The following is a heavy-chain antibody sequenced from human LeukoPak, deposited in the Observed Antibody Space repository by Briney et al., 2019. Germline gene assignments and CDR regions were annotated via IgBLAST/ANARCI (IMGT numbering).Heavy chain of an antibody. J-gene: IGHJ3*02. CDR1: GGSINSGGYY. Sequence: PSETLSLTCTVSGGSINSGGYYWSWIRQHPGKGLEWIGYIYYSGSTYYNPSLKSRVTISIDTSKNQFSLKLSSVTAADSAVYYCARDLRITMVRGVIKRAFDIWGQGTMVTVSS. CDR3: ARDLRITMVRGVIKRAFDI. D-gene: IGHD3-10*01. V-gene: IGHV4-31*03. CDR2: IYYSGST.